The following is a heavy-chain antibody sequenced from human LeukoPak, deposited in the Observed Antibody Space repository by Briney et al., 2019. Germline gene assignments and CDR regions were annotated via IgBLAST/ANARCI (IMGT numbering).Heavy chain of an antibody. D-gene: IGHD3-3*01. CDR1: GFTFSNCA. J-gene: IGHJ4*02. Sequence: GGSLRLSCAASGFTFSNCAMSWVRQAPVKGLEWVSAISGSGGSSYYADSVKGRFTISRDISKNTLYLQMNSLRAEDTAVYYCAKGRGYDFWSGPFDYWGQGTLVTVSS. CDR2: ISGSGGSS. CDR3: AKGRGYDFWSGPFDY. V-gene: IGHV3-23*01.